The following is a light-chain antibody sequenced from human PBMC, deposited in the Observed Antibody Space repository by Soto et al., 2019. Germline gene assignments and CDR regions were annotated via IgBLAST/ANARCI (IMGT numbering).Light chain of an antibody. CDR1: QDIRFW. J-gene: IGKJ3*01. Sequence: DIQMTQSPSSVSASIGDRVTITSRASQDIRFWLAWYQLKPGKAPKPLIKAASSLYPGVPSRFSGSKSGTEFSLTINNLQPEDFATYYCLQKYFYPFTFGPGTKVDIK. CDR2: AAS. CDR3: LQKYFYPFT. V-gene: IGKV1D-12*01.